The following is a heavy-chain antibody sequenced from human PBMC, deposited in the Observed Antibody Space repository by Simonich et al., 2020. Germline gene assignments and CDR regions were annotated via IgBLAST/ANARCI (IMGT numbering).Heavy chain of an antibody. Sequence: EVQLVESGGGLVQPGGSLRLSCAASGFTFSSYDMHWVRQATGKGLEWGSTIGTAGDTYYPGSVKGRLTISRENAKNSLYLQMNSLRAGDTAVYYCARGGYSGSYNWFDPWGQGTLVTVSS. CDR1: GFTFSSYD. D-gene: IGHD1-26*01. CDR2: IGTAGDT. CDR3: ARGGYSGSYNWFDP. V-gene: IGHV3-13*01. J-gene: IGHJ5*02.